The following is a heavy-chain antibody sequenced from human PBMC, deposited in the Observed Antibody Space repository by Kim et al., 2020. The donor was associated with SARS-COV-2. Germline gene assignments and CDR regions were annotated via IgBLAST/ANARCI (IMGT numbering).Heavy chain of an antibody. CDR2: ISSSSYI. CDR3: ARDLEGGYSSSWFVHGMDV. J-gene: IGHJ6*02. V-gene: IGHV3-21*01. D-gene: IGHD6-13*01. CDR1: GFTFSSYS. Sequence: GGSLRLSCAASGFTFSSYSMNWVRQAPGKGLEWVSSISSSSYIYYADSVKGRFTISRDNAKNSLYLQMNSLRAEDTAVYYCARDLEGGYSSSWFVHGMDVWGQGTTVTVSS.